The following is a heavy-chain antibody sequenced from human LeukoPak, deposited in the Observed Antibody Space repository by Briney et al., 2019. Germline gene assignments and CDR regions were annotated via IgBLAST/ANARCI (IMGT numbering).Heavy chain of an antibody. J-gene: IGHJ4*02. CDR1: GFTFSRYW. Sequence: PGGSLRLSCAASGFTFSRYWMSWVRQAPGKGLEWVANIKQDGSEKYYVHSVKGRFTISRDNAKNSLYLQMNSLRAEDTAVYYCARRGDDYGDYGVDYWGQGTLVTVSS. CDR3: ARRGDDYGDYGVDY. D-gene: IGHD4-17*01. V-gene: IGHV3-7*01. CDR2: IKQDGSEK.